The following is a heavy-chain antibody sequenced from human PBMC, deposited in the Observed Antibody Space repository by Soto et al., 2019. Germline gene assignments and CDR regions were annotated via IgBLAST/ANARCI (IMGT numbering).Heavy chain of an antibody. CDR3: ARVGYDILTGDFDY. Sequence: EVQLVESGGGLVQPGGSLRLSCAASGFTFSSYSMNWVRQAPGKGLEWVSYISSSSSTIYYADSVKGRFTISRDNAKNSLYLQMNSLRDGDTALYYCARVGYDILTGDFDYWGQGTLVTVSS. D-gene: IGHD3-9*01. CDR1: GFTFSSYS. CDR2: ISSSSSTI. J-gene: IGHJ4*02. V-gene: IGHV3-48*02.